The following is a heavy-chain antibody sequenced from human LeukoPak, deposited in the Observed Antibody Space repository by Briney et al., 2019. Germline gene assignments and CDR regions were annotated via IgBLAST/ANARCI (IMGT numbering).Heavy chain of an antibody. CDR1: GGSVSSGTYY. V-gene: IGHV4-61*01. CDR2: ISYSGNT. CDR3: ARDRGPYSGYDSYYLDY. J-gene: IGHJ4*02. Sequence: SETLSLTCTVSGGSVSSGTYYWSWVRQPPGKGLEWIGYISYSGNTNYNPSLKNRVTISVDTSENQFSLKLSSVTAADTAVYYCARDRGPYSGYDSYYLDYWGQGTLVTVSS. D-gene: IGHD5-12*01.